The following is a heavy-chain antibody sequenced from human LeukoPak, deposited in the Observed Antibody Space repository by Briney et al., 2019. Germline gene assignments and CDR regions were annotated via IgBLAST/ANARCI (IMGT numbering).Heavy chain of an antibody. Sequence: GASVKVSCKASGYTFTSYGISWGRQAPGQGLEWMGGIIPIFGTANYAQKFQGRATITTDESTSTAYMELSSLRSEDTAVYYCASRKLRIRRYYYMDVWGKGTTVTVSS. V-gene: IGHV1-69*05. CDR2: IIPIFGTA. J-gene: IGHJ6*03. CDR3: ASRKLRIRRYYYMDV. D-gene: IGHD1-14*01. CDR1: GYTFTSYG.